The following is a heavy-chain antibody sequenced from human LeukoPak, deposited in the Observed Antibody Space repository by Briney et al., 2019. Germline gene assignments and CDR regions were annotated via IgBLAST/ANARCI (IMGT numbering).Heavy chain of an antibody. CDR2: ISSSGSTV. CDR1: GFTFSTYE. D-gene: IGHD3-3*01. Sequence: GGSLRLSCAASGFTFSTYEMNWVRQAPGKGLEWVSYISSSGSTVYYADSVKGRFTMSRDNAKNSLYLQMNSLRTEDTALYYCAKDIERPRYYDFWSGYYVGYYYYYYGMDVWGQGTTVTVSS. J-gene: IGHJ6*02. V-gene: IGHV3-48*03. CDR3: AKDIERPRYYDFWSGYYVGYYYYYYGMDV.